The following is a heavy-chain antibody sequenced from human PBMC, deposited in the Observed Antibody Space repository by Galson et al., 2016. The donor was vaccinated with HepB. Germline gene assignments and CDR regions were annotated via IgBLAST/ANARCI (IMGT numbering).Heavy chain of an antibody. CDR2: INWNGGKT. D-gene: IGHD3-10*01. Sequence: SLRLSCAASGFTFGDFGLSWVRQSPGKGPEWVSGINWNGGKTAYADSVRGRFTISRDNAKNSLNLQMNSLRVEDTAFYYCGRVDYYGSANYGAFDVWGQGTLVTVSS. V-gene: IGHV3-20*04. J-gene: IGHJ3*01. CDR3: GRVDYYGSANYGAFDV. CDR1: GFTFGDFG.